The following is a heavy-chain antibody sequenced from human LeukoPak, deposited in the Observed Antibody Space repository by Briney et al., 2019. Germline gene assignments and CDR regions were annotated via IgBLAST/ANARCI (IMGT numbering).Heavy chain of an antibody. CDR1: GFTFTSSA. J-gene: IGHJ4*02. CDR3: ATFIAAAGKMVPLDY. CDR2: IVVGSGNT. Sequence: AASVKVSCKASGFTFTSSAMQWVRQARGQRLEWIGWIVVGSGNTNYAQKFQERVTITRDMSTSTAYMELSSLRSEDTAVYYCATFIAAAGKMVPLDYWGQGTLVTVSS. D-gene: IGHD6-13*01. V-gene: IGHV1-58*02.